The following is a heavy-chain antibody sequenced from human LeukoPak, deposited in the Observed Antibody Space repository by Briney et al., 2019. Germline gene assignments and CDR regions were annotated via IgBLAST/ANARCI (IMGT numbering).Heavy chain of an antibody. Sequence: GASVKVSCKVSGYTLTELSMHWVRQAPGKGLEWMGGFDPEDGETIYAQKFQGRVTMTEDTSTDTAYMELSSLRSEDTAVYYCATHQKFTNSGSYCFDYWGQGTLVTVSS. CDR3: ATHQKFTNSGSYCFDY. CDR2: FDPEDGET. J-gene: IGHJ4*02. V-gene: IGHV1-24*01. CDR1: GYTLTELS. D-gene: IGHD1-26*01.